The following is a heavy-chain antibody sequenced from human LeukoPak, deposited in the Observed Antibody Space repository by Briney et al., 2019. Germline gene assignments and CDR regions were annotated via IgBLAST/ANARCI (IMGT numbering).Heavy chain of an antibody. CDR2: IHYSGNT. D-gene: IGHD2-8*01. Sequence: PSETLSLTCTVSHDSIRSYYWSWIRQPPGKGLEWIGYIHYSGNTNYNPSLKSRVTISIDTSKNQFSLSLSSVTAADTAVYYCAKDLMWPGPTVFDSWGQGTLVTVPS. CDR1: HDSIRSYY. J-gene: IGHJ4*02. CDR3: AKDLMWPGPTVFDS. V-gene: IGHV4-59*01.